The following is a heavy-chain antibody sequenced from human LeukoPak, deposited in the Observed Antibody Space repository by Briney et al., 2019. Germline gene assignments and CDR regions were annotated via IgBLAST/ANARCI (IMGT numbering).Heavy chain of an antibody. V-gene: IGHV3-66*01. D-gene: IGHD3-22*01. CDR3: ATETYYYDSSGSREAYY. CDR2: IYSGGST. CDR1: GFTVSSNY. J-gene: IGHJ4*02. Sequence: GGSLRLSCAASGFTVSSNYMSWVRQAPGKGLEWVSVIYSGGSTYYADSVKGRFTISRDNSKNTLYLQMNSLRAEDTAVYYCATETYYYDSSGSREAYYWGQGTLVTVSS.